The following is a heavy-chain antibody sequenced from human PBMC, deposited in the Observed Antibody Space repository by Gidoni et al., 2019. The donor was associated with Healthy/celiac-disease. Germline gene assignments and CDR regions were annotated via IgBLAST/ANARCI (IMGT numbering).Heavy chain of an antibody. J-gene: IGHJ4*02. CDR2: ISSSSSTI. CDR1: GFTFSSYS. CDR3: ARDSRVLGYCSSTSCRPIDY. V-gene: IGHV3-48*01. D-gene: IGHD2-2*01. Sequence: EVQLVASGGGLVQPGGSLRLSCAASGFTFSSYSMTWVRQAPGKGLECVSYISSSSSTIYYADSVKGRFTISRDNAKNSLYLQMNSLRAEDTAVYYCARDSRVLGYCSSTSCRPIDYWGQGTLVTVSS.